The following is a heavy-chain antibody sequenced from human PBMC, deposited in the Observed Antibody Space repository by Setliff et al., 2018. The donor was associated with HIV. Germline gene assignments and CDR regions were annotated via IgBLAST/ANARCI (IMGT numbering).Heavy chain of an antibody. Sequence: KTSETLSLTCTVSGGSISSGGYYWSWIRQHPGKGLEWIGYIYYSGSTYYNPSLKSRLTMSVDPSKNQFSLRAEDTAVYYCATKEPGTTYFQHWGQGTLVTAPQ. CDR3: ATKEPGTTYFQH. CDR2: IYYSGST. CDR1: GGSISSGGYY. J-gene: IGHJ1*01. V-gene: IGHV4-31*03. D-gene: IGHD1-1*01.